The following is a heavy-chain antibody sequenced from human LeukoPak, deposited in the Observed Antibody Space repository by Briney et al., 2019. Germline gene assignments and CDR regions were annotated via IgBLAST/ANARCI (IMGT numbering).Heavy chain of an antibody. CDR2: ISYSGST. V-gene: IGHV4-59*01. D-gene: IGHD3-16*01. CDR3: ARVGRGDYIWGSYSFDY. Sequence: PSETLSLTCTVSGGSISNYSWSWIRQPPGKGLEWIGYISYSGSTNYNPPLKSRVTISLDTSKNQFSLKLSSVTAADTAVYYCARVGRGDYIWGSYSFDYWGQGTLVTVSS. CDR1: GGSISNYS. J-gene: IGHJ4*02.